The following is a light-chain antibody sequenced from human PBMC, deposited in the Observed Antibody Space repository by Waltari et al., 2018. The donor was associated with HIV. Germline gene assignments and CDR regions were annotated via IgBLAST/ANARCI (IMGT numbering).Light chain of an antibody. CDR3: ATWDDILNGPV. Sequence: QSVLTQPPSVSEAPRQRVTISCAGTYSNIGNHPVNWHQQVPGKTPRLLIYYNDLLSSGVSDRFSGSKSGTSASLAISVLQSEDEADYYCATWDDILNGPVFGGGTKLTVL. CDR1: YSNIGNHP. J-gene: IGLJ2*01. V-gene: IGLV1-36*01. CDR2: YND.